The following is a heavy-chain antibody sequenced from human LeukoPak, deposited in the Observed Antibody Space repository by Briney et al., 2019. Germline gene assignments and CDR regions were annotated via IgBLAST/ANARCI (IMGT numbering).Heavy chain of an antibody. CDR3: VRLSTVIAGGY. CDR1: GFTFSYYW. D-gene: IGHD2-21*01. CDR2: IKEDGSEK. V-gene: IGHV3-7*01. Sequence: HPGGSLRLSCAACGFTFSYYWMTWVRQAPGKGLEWVASIKEDGSEKYYVNSVKGRFTISRDNAKNSLYLQMHSLRAEDTAVYYCVRLSTVIAGGYWGQGTLITVSS. J-gene: IGHJ4*02.